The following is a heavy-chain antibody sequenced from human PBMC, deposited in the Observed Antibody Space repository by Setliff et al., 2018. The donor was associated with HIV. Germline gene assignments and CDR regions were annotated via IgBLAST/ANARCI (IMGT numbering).Heavy chain of an antibody. V-gene: IGHV4-59*01. CDR3: ARARLLGGFLS. CDR1: GDSIGTYY. J-gene: IGHJ5*02. Sequence: PSETLSLTCSVSGDSIGTYYWNWIRQTPGKRLEWIDFFYYGGSTDYNPALKNRVAISVDTSRNRVSLKMTSVTAADTAVYYCARARLLGGFLSWGRGALVTVSS. D-gene: IGHD7-27*01. CDR2: FYYGGST.